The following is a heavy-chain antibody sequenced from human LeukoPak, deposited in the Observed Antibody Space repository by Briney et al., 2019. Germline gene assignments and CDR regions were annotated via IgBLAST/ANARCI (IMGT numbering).Heavy chain of an antibody. V-gene: IGHV4-39*07. CDR1: GGPSSSSSYY. CDR2: INHSGST. J-gene: IGHJ5*02. D-gene: IGHD2-2*01. Sequence: SETLSLTCTVSGGPSSSSSYYWGWIRQPPGKGLEWIGEINHSGSTNYNPSLKSRVTISVDTSKHQFSLKLSSVTAADTAVYYCARADVPAATGMFDPWGQGTLVTVSS. CDR3: ARADVPAATGMFDP.